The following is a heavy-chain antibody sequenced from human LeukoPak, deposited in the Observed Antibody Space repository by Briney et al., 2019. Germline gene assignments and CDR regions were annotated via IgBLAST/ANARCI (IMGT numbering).Heavy chain of an antibody. J-gene: IGHJ4*02. Sequence: PSETLSLTCTVSGGSITSNSYYWGWIRQPPGKGLEWIGSIYYSASTYYNPSLKSRVTISVDTSKNQFSLKLSSVTAADTAVYYCAIEDDYYGSGFDYWGQGTLVTVSS. V-gene: IGHV4-39*07. D-gene: IGHD3-10*01. CDR1: GGSITSNSYY. CDR3: AIEDDYYGSGFDY. CDR2: IYYSAST.